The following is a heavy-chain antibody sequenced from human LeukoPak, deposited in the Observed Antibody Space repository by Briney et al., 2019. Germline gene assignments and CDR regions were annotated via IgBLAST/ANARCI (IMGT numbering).Heavy chain of an antibody. J-gene: IGHJ3*02. CDR2: ISYDGSNK. CDR1: GFTFSSYG. D-gene: IGHD6-19*01. Sequence: GGSLRLSCAASGFTFSSYGMHWVRQAPGKGLEWVAVISYDGSNKYYADSVKGRFTISRDNSKNTLYLQMTSLRAEDTAVYYCGRDRGQWLVLEVFDMWGEGTMVTVSS. V-gene: IGHV3-33*01. CDR3: GRDRGQWLVLEVFDM.